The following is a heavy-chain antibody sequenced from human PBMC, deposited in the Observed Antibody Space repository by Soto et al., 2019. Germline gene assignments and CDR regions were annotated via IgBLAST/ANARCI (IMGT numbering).Heavy chain of an antibody. CDR3: ARLRIATNNYKWFDP. Sequence: TLSLTCSVSGAAPNSGNYYWSWIRQVPGKGLEWIGHIYVTGAVDYNPSLRDRITISQDTSERQFSLNLRLVTAADTAVYYCARLRIATNNYKWFDPWGQGTLVTVSS. J-gene: IGHJ5*02. CDR2: IYVTGAV. D-gene: IGHD2-21*01. CDR1: GAAPNSGNYY. V-gene: IGHV4-31*03.